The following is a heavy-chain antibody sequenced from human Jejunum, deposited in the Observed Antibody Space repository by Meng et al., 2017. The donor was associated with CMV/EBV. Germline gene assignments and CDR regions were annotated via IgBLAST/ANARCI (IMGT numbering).Heavy chain of an antibody. CDR2: IKQDGSEK. V-gene: IGHV3-7*01. CDR1: GVTFTKYW. D-gene: IGHD1-26*01. Sequence: SCVGSGVTFTKYWMTWVRQAPGKGLELVANIKQDGSEKNYVDSVKGRFTISRDNAKNSVYLQMDSLRAEDTAVYNCASGNSFDFWGQGTLVTVSS. J-gene: IGHJ4*02. CDR3: ASGNSFDF.